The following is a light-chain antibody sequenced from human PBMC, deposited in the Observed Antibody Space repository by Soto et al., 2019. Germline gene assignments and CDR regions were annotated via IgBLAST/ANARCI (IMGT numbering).Light chain of an antibody. Sequence: DIQLTQSPSFLSASVGDRVTITCRASQDISSYLAWYQQKPGKAPKLLIYAASNLQSGVPSRFSGSGSGTEFTLTISSLQPEDFATYYCQQLNSYPFTFGQGTRLEIK. CDR1: QDISSY. V-gene: IGKV1-9*01. CDR2: AAS. J-gene: IGKJ5*01. CDR3: QQLNSYPFT.